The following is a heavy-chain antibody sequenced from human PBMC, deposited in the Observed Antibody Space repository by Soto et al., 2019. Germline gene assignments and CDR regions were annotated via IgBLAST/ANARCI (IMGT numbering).Heavy chain of an antibody. CDR3: ARGSEWLLVARYDYYGMDV. D-gene: IGHD3-3*01. J-gene: IGHJ6*02. Sequence: SVKVSCKASGGTFSSYAISWVRQAPGHGLEWMGGIIPIFGTANYAQKFQGRVTITADESTSTAYMELSSLRSEDTAVYHCARGSEWLLVARYDYYGMDVWGQGTTVTVSS. CDR1: GGTFSSYA. V-gene: IGHV1-69*13. CDR2: IIPIFGTA.